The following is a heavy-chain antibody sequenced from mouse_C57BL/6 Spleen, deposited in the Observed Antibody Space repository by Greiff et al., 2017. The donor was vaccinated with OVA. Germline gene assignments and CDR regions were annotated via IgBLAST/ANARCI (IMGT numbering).Heavy chain of an antibody. V-gene: IGHV1-22*01. J-gene: IGHJ4*01. CDR3: ARSYSNSRVDYYAMDY. CDR2: INPNNGGT. D-gene: IGHD2-5*01. Sequence: VQLQQSGPELVKPGASVKMSCKASGYTFTDYNMHWVKQSHGKSLEWIGYINPNNGGTSYNQKFKGKATLTVNKSSSTAYMELRSLTSEDSAVYYCARSYSNSRVDYYAMDYWGQGTSVTVSS. CDR1: GYTFTDYN.